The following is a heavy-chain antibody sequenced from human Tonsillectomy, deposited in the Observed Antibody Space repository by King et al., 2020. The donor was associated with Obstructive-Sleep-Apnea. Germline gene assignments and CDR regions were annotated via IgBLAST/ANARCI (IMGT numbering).Heavy chain of an antibody. CDR2: ISWNSGSI. J-gene: IGHJ4*02. CDR1: GFTFDDYA. CDR3: AKDIAAMVRGVAVDY. V-gene: IGHV3-9*01. Sequence: VQLVESGGGLVQPGRSLRLSCAASGFTFDDYAMHWVRQAPGKGLEWVSGISWNSGSIGYADSVKGRFTISSDNAKNSLYLEMNRLRAEDTALYYCAKDIAAMVRGVAVDYWGQGTLVTVSS. D-gene: IGHD3-10*01.